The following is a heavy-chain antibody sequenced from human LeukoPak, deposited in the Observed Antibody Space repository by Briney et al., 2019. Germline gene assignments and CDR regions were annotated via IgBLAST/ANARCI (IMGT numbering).Heavy chain of an antibody. Sequence: SQTLSLTCTVSGGSISSGSYYWSWIRQPAGKGLEWIRRIYTSGSTNYNPSLKSPVTISLDTSKNQFSLKLSSVTAADTAVYYCAREISAMVYDWGQGTLVTVSS. J-gene: IGHJ4*02. V-gene: IGHV4-61*02. D-gene: IGHD5-18*01. CDR3: AREISAMVYD. CDR2: IYTSGST. CDR1: GGSISSGSYY.